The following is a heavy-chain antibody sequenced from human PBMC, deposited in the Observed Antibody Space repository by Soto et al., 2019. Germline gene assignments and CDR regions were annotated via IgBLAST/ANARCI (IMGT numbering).Heavy chain of an antibody. CDR3: ARALPGPADTSGHVVDY. Sequence: PGGSLRLSCAASGFTISSYAMHWVRQAPGKGLEWVAVISYDGSNKYYADSVKSRFTISREKSKNTLYLQMNSLRAEDTAVYYCARALPGPADTSGHVVDYWGEGTPVTVS. CDR2: ISYDGSNK. D-gene: IGHD6-19*01. J-gene: IGHJ4*02. CDR1: GFTISSYA. V-gene: IGHV3-30-3*01.